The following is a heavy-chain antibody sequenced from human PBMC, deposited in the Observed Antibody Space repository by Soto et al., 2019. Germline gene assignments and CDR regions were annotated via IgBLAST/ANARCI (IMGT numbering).Heavy chain of an antibody. Sequence: GGSLRLSCAASGFTVSSYYMNWVRLVPEKGLEWVSVIYSSGPTFYADSVRGRFTISRDNSKNTLYLQMNSLRVEDTAVYYCARAFGGSYDYWGQGTLVTVSS. J-gene: IGHJ4*02. D-gene: IGHD1-26*01. CDR3: ARAFGGSYDY. V-gene: IGHV3-53*01. CDR2: IYSSGPT. CDR1: GFTVSSYY.